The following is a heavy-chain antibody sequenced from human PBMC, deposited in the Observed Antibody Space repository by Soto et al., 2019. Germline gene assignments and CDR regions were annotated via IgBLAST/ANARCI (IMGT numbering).Heavy chain of an antibody. V-gene: IGHV1-18*04. CDR2: ISAYNGHA. CDR3: ATGYRSGWSNMDG. D-gene: IGHD6-19*01. Sequence: EASVKVSCTASGYRFTNDGISWVRHAPGHGLAWMGWISAYNGHANYAQKFQGRVTMITDTSTNTAYMELRTLRSDDTAIYYWATGYRSGWSNMDGWGHGTTVTVSS. CDR1: GYRFTNDG. J-gene: IGHJ6*02.